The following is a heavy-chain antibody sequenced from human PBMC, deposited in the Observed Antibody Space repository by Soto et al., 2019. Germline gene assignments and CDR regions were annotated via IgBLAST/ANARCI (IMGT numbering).Heavy chain of an antibody. V-gene: IGHV5-51*01. CDR1: GYSFTSNW. Sequence: GESLKISCKGPGYSFTSNWIGWVRQMPGKGLEWMGIIYPGDSDIRYSPSFQGQVTISADKSTSTAYLQWSSLKVSDTAMYYCATHISWAIDYWGKGTLVTVAS. CDR2: IYPGDSDI. J-gene: IGHJ4*02. D-gene: IGHD6-13*01. CDR3: ATHISWAIDY.